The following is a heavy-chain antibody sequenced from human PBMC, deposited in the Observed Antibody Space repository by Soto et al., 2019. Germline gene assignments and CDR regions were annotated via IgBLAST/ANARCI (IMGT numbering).Heavy chain of an antibody. D-gene: IGHD3-3*01. CDR3: ARGFGTAHHAP. J-gene: IGHJ5*02. CDR1: GYTFNGYT. CDR2: INPDNGNT. Sequence: ASVKGSCKASGYTFNGYTMNWVRQAPGQRLEWTGWINPDNGNTKSSQRFQDRVTITRDTSARTAYMHLSSLRSEDTAVYYCARGFGTAHHAPSGKGTLVTVSP. V-gene: IGHV1-3*01.